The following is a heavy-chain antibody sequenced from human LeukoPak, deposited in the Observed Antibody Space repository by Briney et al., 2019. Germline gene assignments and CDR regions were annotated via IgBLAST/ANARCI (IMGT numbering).Heavy chain of an antibody. CDR1: GFTFSGSA. Sequence: GGSLKLSCAASGFTFSGSAMHWVRQASGKGLEWVGRIRSKANSYATAYAASGKGRFTISRDDSKNTAYLQMNSLETEDTAVYYCTSRMTTYDYYYYYGMDVWGQGTTVTVSS. V-gene: IGHV3-73*01. J-gene: IGHJ6*02. CDR3: TSRMTTYDYYYYYGMDV. CDR2: IRSKANSYAT. D-gene: IGHD1-1*01.